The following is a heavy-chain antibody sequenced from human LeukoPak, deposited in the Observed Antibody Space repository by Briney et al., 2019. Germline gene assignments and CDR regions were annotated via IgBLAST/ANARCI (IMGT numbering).Heavy chain of an antibody. V-gene: IGHV1-18*01. Sequence: RASVKVSCKASGYTFTSYGISWVRQALGQGLEWMGWISAYNGNTNYAQKFQGRVTMTRDTSISTAYMELSRLRSDDTAVYYCARNTNGPPDYWGQGTLVTVSS. CDR1: GYTFTSYG. CDR3: ARNTNGPPDY. D-gene: IGHD2-8*01. J-gene: IGHJ4*02. CDR2: ISAYNGNT.